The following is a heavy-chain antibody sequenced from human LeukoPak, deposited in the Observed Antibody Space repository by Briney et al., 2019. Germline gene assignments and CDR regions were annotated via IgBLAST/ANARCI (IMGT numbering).Heavy chain of an antibody. CDR2: INHSGST. CDR1: GGSFSGYY. J-gene: IGHJ4*02. Sequence: PSETLSLTCAVYGGSFSGYYWSWIRQPPGKGLEWIGEINHSGSTNYNPSLKSRVTISVDTSKNQFSLKLSSVTAADTAVYYCARGSVTAAVRYWGQGTLVTVSS. V-gene: IGHV4-34*01. CDR3: ARGSVTAAVRY. D-gene: IGHD6-13*01.